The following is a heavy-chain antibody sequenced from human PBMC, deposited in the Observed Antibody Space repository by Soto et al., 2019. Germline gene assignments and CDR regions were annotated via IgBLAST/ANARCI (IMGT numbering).Heavy chain of an antibody. V-gene: IGHV1-69*01. D-gene: IGHD2-15*01. CDR3: VRAGYCSGGTCSSDWFDP. Sequence: QVQLVQSGAEVKKPGSSVKVSCKASGGTFSSYSISWVRQAPGQGLEWMGGIIPMFGTARYAQKFQGRVTITADESTSTAYMEVGSLRSEDTAVYYCVRAGYCSGGTCSSDWFDPWGQGTLVTVSS. J-gene: IGHJ5*02. CDR2: IIPMFGTA. CDR1: GGTFSSYS.